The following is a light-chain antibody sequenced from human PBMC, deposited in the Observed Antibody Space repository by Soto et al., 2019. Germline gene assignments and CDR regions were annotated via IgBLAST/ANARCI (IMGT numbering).Light chain of an antibody. J-gene: IGKJ3*01. CDR2: GAS. Sequence: EIVLTQSPGTLSLSPGERATLSCRASQSVSSSYLAWYQQKSGQAPRLLIYGASSRATGIPDRFSGSGSGTDFTLTISSLEPEDFAVYYCQQYSSSPLTFGPGTKVDIK. CDR1: QSVSSSY. CDR3: QQYSSSPLT. V-gene: IGKV3-20*01.